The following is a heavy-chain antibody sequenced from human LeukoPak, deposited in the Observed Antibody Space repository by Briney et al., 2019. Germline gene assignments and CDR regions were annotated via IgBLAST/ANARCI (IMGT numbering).Heavy chain of an antibody. Sequence: GASVKVSCKASGGTFSSYAISWVRQAPGQGLEWIGGIIPIFGTANYAQKFQGRVTITADESTSTAYMELSSLRSEDTAVYYCARSGYTAVAGSFDYWGQGTLVTVSS. J-gene: IGHJ4*02. CDR2: IIPIFGTA. V-gene: IGHV1-69*13. D-gene: IGHD6-19*01. CDR1: GGTFSSYA. CDR3: ARSGYTAVAGSFDY.